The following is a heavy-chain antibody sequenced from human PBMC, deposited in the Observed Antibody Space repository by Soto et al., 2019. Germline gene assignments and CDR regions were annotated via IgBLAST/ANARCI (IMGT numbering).Heavy chain of an antibody. CDR2: INHSGST. D-gene: IGHD2-15*01. V-gene: IGHV4-34*01. Sequence: SETLSLTCAVYGGSFIGYCWSWIRQPPGKGLEWIGEINHSGSTNYNPSLKSRVTISVDTSKNQFSLKLSSVTAADTAVYYCARSRYCSGGSCYSHYYYYYGMDVWGQGTTVTVS. CDR1: GGSFIGYC. J-gene: IGHJ6*02. CDR3: ARSRYCSGGSCYSHYYYYYGMDV.